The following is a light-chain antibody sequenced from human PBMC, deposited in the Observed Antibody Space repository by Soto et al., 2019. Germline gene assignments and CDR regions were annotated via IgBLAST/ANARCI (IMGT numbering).Light chain of an antibody. CDR3: QQYNNWPPLT. V-gene: IGKV3-15*01. J-gene: IGKJ5*01. CDR1: QSISDT. CDR2: GAS. Sequence: EIVMTQSPATLSVSPGGRATLSCRASQSISDTLAWYQQKPGQAPRLLIYGASTRAPGFPARFSGSGSGTEFTLTISSLQSEDFAVYYCQQYNNWPPLTFGQGTRLEIK.